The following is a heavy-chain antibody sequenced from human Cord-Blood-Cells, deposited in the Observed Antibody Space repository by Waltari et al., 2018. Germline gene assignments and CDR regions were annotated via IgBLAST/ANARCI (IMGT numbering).Heavy chain of an antibody. V-gene: IGHV4-31*03. CDR1: GGSISSGGYY. CDR2: IYYSGST. J-gene: IGHJ6*03. D-gene: IGHD6-13*01. Sequence: QVQLQESGPGLLKPSQTLSLTCTVSGGSISSGGYYWSWIRQHPGKGLEWIGYIYYSGSTYYNPSLKSRVTISVDTSKNQFSLKLSSVTAADTAVYYCARDRIAAAGRYYYYYMDVWGKGTTVTVSS. CDR3: ARDRIAAAGRYYYYYMDV.